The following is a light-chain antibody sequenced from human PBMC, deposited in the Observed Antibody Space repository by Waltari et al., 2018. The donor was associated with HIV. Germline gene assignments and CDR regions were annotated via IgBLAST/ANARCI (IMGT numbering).Light chain of an antibody. V-gene: IGKV1-39*01. CDR3: QQSYSVPFT. CDR2: SSS. J-gene: IGKJ4*01. CDR1: QSVRTY. Sequence: DIHMTQSPSSLSASVGERVTITCRSSQSVRTYLNWYQQKLGKAPKLLISSSSTLQSGVPSRFAGSGSGTDFSLSIAGLQTEDFATYYCQQSYSVPFTFGGGTKVEVK.